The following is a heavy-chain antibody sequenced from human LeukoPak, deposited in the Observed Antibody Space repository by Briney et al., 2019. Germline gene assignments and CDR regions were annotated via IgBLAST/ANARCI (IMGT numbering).Heavy chain of an antibody. CDR2: ISYDGSNK. CDR1: GFTFSSYG. D-gene: IGHD2-2*01. J-gene: IGHJ5*02. Sequence: GGSLRLSCAASGFTFSSYGMHWVRQAPGKGLEWVAVISYDGSNKNYADSVKGRFTISRDNSKNTLYLQMNSLRAEDTAVYYCAKPNRRYCSSTSCYPDWFDPWGQGTLVTVSS. V-gene: IGHV3-30*18. CDR3: AKPNRRYCSSTSCYPDWFDP.